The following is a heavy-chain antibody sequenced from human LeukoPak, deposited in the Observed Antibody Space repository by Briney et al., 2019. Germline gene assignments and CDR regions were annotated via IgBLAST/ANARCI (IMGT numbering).Heavy chain of an antibody. CDR3: TRSDGYGLVGI. J-gene: IGHJ3*01. CDR1: GVSISSGSNY. Sequence: SETLSLTCSVPGVSISSGSNYWGWIRQPPGKTLEWIGSIYSSGSTYYNSSLKSRVIILIDTSKNHFSLTLSSVTAADTAVYYCTRSDGYGLVGIWGQGTMVTVSS. D-gene: IGHD3-10*01. CDR2: IYSSGST. V-gene: IGHV4-39*07.